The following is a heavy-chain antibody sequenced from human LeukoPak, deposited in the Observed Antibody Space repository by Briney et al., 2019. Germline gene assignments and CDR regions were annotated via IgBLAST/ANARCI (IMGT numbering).Heavy chain of an antibody. CDR1: GGTFSSYA. D-gene: IGHD2-8*01. V-gene: IGHV1-69*01. J-gene: IGHJ4*02. CDR2: IIPIFGTA. Sequence: SVKVSCKASGGTFSSYAISWVRQAPGQGLEWMGGIIPIFGTANYAQKFQGRVTITADESTSTAYMELSSLRSEDTAVYYCASTSNGLGYCTNGVCYTNFDYWGQGTLVTVSS. CDR3: ASTSNGLGYCTNGVCYTNFDY.